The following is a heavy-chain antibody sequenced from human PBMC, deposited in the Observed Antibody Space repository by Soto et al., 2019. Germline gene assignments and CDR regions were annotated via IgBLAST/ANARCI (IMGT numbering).Heavy chain of an antibody. CDR3: ARVSGPVSYYYYGMDV. Sequence: GGSVKGSLKGSWYTFTSYAMPLGGPAPRQRLEWMGWINAGNGNTKYSQKFQGRVTITRDTSASTAYMELSSLRSEDTAVYYCARVSGPVSYYYYGMDVWGQGTTVTVSS. CDR1: WYTFTSYA. J-gene: IGHJ6*02. V-gene: IGHV1-3*01. CDR2: INAGNGNT.